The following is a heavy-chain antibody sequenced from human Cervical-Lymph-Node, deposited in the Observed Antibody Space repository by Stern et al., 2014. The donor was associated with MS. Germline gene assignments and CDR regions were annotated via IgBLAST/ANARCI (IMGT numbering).Heavy chain of an antibody. J-gene: IGHJ6*02. CDR3: ARGYHSFDV. CDR2: TRNKANSYTT. D-gene: IGHD1-26*01. CDR1: GFTSSDHY. V-gene: IGHV3-72*01. Sequence: EMQLVESGGGLVQPGGSLRLSCAASGFTSSDHYMDWVRQAPGKGLEWVGRTRNKANSYTTVYAASVTVRFAISRDDSENSVYLQMNSLKIEDTAVYYCARGYHSFDVWGQGTTVTVSS.